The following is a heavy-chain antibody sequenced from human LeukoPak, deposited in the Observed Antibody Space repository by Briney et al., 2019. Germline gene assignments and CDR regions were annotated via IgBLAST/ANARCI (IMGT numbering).Heavy chain of an antibody. V-gene: IGHV4-59*01. J-gene: IGHJ2*01. Sequence: SETLSLTCTVSGGSISWYYWSWIRQPPGKGLGLIGYVHDRGSTNYSPSLKSRVSISVDTSKNQFSLKLSSVTAADTAVYYCARAYSSSLYWYFDLWGRGTLVTVSS. CDR2: VHDRGST. CDR1: GGSISWYY. D-gene: IGHD1-26*01. CDR3: ARAYSSSLYWYFDL.